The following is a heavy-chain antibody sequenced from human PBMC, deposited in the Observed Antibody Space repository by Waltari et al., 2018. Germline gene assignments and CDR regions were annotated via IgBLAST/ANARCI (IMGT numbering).Heavy chain of an antibody. Sequence: EVQLVESGGGLVQPGGSLRLSCAASGFTFSSYWMHWVRQAPGKGRGWVSLIKSSGVSTSYADSVKGRFTISRDNAKNTLYLQMNSLRAEDTAVYYCARGPKGNFDYWGQGTLVTVSS. CDR3: ARGPKGNFDY. J-gene: IGHJ4*02. D-gene: IGHD6-13*01. CDR2: IKSSGVST. V-gene: IGHV3-74*01. CDR1: GFTFSSYW.